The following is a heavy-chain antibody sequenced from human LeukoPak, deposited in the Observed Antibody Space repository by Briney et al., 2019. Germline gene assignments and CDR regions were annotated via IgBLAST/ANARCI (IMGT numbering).Heavy chain of an antibody. V-gene: IGHV3-30*04. CDR3: AKAYGGYESHYYYYGMDV. CDR2: ISYDGSNE. D-gene: IGHD5-12*01. CDR1: GFTFSSYA. Sequence: GGSLRLSCAASGFTFSSYAMHWVRQAPGKGLEWVVVISYDGSNEYYADSVKGRFTISRDNSKNTLYLQMNSLRAEDTAVYYCAKAYGGYESHYYYYGMDVWGQGTTVTVSS. J-gene: IGHJ6*02.